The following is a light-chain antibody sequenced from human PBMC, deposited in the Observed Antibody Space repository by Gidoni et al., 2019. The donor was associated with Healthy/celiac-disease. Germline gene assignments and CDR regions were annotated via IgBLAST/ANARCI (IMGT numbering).Light chain of an antibody. J-gene: IGKJ2*01. V-gene: IGKV1-33*01. CDR1: QDSSNY. CDR2: DAS. CDR3: QQYDNLPLYT. Sequence: DLQMTQSPSSLSASVGDRVTITCQASQDSSNYLHWYQQKPGKAPKLLIYDASNLETGVPSRFSGSGSGTDFTFTISSLQPEDIATYYCQQYDNLPLYTFXXXTKLEIK.